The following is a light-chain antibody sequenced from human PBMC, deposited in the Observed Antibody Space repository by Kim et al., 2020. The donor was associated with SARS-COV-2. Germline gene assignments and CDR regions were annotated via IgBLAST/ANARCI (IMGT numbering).Light chain of an antibody. J-gene: IGKJ1*01. CDR2: AAS. V-gene: IGKV1D-16*01. CDR3: KQYNSYPRT. Sequence: DIQMTQSPSSLSASVGDRVTITCRASQGVSSWLAWYQQKPEKAPKSLIYAASNLQSGVPSRFSGRGSGTDFTLTISSLPPEDSATYYCKQYNSYPRTFGQGTKVDIK. CDR1: QGVSSW.